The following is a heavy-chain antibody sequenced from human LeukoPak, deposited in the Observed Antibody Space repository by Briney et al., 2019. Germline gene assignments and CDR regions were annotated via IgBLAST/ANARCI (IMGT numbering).Heavy chain of an antibody. Sequence: SETLSLTCTVSGGSISSSSYYWGWIRQPPGKGLEWIGSIYYSGSTYYNPSLKSRVTISVDTSKNRFSLKLSSVTAADTAVYYCARVLPYYYDSSGSWYFDYWGQGTLVTVSS. J-gene: IGHJ4*02. V-gene: IGHV4-39*07. CDR3: ARVLPYYYDSSGSWYFDY. CDR2: IYYSGST. CDR1: GGSISSSSYY. D-gene: IGHD3-22*01.